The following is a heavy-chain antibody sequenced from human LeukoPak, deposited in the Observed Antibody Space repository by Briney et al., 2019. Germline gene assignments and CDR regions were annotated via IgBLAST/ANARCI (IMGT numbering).Heavy chain of an antibody. CDR3: ARAQPWFGESTQYYYCYMDV. J-gene: IGHJ6*03. CDR1: GFTFSSYS. D-gene: IGHD3-10*01. CDR2: ISSSSSYI. Sequence: GGSLRLSCAASGFTFSSYSMNWVRQAPGKGLEWVSSISSSSSYIYYADSVKGRFTISRDNAKNSLYLQMNSLRAEDTAVYYCARAQPWFGESTQYYYCYMDVWGKGTTVTVSS. V-gene: IGHV3-21*01.